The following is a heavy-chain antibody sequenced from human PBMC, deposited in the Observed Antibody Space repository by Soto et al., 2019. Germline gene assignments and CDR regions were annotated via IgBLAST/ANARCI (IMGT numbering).Heavy chain of an antibody. J-gene: IGHJ5*02. CDR1: GGSISSYY. CDR2: IYYSGST. V-gene: IGHV4-59*01. Sequence: SETLSLTCTVSGGSISSYYWSWIRQPPGKGLEWIGYIYYSGSTNYNPSLKSRVTTSVDTSKNQFSLKLSSVTAADTAVYYCARDGGYSSSWTTYNWFDPWGQGTLVTVSS. D-gene: IGHD6-13*01. CDR3: ARDGGYSSSWTTYNWFDP.